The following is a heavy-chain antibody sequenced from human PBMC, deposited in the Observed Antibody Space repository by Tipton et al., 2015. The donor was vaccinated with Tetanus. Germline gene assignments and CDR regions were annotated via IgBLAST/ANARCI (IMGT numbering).Heavy chain of an antibody. CDR2: IKSKTDGGTT. J-gene: IGHJ4*02. V-gene: IGHV3-15*07. CDR3: TTPGIGGSGSRVGY. CDR1: GLFFKNAW. Sequence: SLRLSCATSGLFFKNAWMNWVRQAPGKGLEWVGRIKSKTDGGTTDYAARENDRFSISRDDSKNTLFLQKNSLKTEDTAVYYCTTPGIGGSGSRVGYGGRGTLVPVSS. D-gene: IGHD1-26*01.